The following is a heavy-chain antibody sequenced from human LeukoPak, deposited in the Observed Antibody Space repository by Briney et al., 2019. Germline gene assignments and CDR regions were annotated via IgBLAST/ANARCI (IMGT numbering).Heavy chain of an antibody. Sequence: SETLSLTCTVSGGSISSSSYYWGWIRQPPGKGLEWIGSIYYSGSTYYNPSLKSRVTISVDTSKNQFSLKLSSVTAADTAVYYCARGRYYDFWSGYVYYYYYMDVWGKGTTVIVSS. CDR1: GGSISSSSYY. J-gene: IGHJ6*03. V-gene: IGHV4-39*07. CDR2: IYYSGST. D-gene: IGHD3-3*01. CDR3: ARGRYYDFWSGYVYYYYYMDV.